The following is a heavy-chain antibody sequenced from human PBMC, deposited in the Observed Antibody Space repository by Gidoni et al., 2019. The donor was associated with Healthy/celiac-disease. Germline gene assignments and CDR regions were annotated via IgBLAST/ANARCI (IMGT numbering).Heavy chain of an antibody. CDR2: IWYDGSNK. Sequence: QVQLVESGGGVVQPGRSLRLSCAASGFTSSSYGMHWVRQAPGKGLEWGAVIWYDGSNKYYADSVKGRFTISRDNSKNTLYLQMNSLRAEDTAVYYCAREAYCGGDCHRGAFDIWGQGTMVTVSS. CDR3: AREAYCGGDCHRGAFDI. D-gene: IGHD2-21*01. J-gene: IGHJ3*02. V-gene: IGHV3-33*01. CDR1: GFTSSSYG.